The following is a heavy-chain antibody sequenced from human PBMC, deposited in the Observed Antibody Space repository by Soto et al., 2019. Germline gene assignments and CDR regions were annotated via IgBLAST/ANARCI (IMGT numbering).Heavy chain of an antibody. CDR3: ARSVGGSNVNFDY. V-gene: IGHV1-18*01. CDR2: ISGYNGKT. Sequence: ASVKVSCKASGYTFTSYGISWVRQAPGQGLEWMGWISGYNGKTNYAQKVQDRVTMTTDTSTSTVYMELRSLRFDDTAVYYCARSVGGSNVNFDYWGQGTLVTVSS. CDR1: GYTFTSYG. D-gene: IGHD3-10*01. J-gene: IGHJ4*02.